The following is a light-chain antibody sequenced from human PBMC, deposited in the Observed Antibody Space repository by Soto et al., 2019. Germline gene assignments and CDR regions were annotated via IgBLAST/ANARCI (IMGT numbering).Light chain of an antibody. CDR2: DVN. V-gene: IGLV2-14*01. CDR3: SSYTSSRTRV. CDR1: SSDVGGYNY. J-gene: IGLJ1*01. Sequence: QSALTQPASVSGSPGQSITISCTGTSSDVGGYNYVSWYQQHPGKAPKLMIYDVNNRPSGVSNRFSGSKSGNTASLTISGLQAEDEADYYCSSYTSSRTRVFGTGTKVTVL.